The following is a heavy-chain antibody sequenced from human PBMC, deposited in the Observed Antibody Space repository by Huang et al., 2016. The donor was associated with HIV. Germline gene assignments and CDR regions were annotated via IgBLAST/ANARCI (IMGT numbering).Heavy chain of an antibody. Sequence: VQLVQSGGEVKQPGASVRVSCKASGYDFGSFGMSWVRQAPGQGLEWLGWIGSDSRDTRTAQKFQGRVTMTTDRSATTTYMELRGLRYDDTAVYYCARDTYYTDIWKRNDASFLWGQGTMITVYS. J-gene: IGHJ3*01. V-gene: IGHV1-18*01. D-gene: IGHD3-22*01. CDR3: ARDTYYTDIWKRNDASFL. CDR2: IGSDSRDT. CDR1: GYDFGSFG.